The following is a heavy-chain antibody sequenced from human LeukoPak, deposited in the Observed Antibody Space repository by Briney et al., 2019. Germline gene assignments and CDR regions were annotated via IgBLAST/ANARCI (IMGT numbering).Heavy chain of an antibody. V-gene: IGHV1-2*02. J-gene: IGHJ4*02. CDR3: ARDLIGRRYYDSSGYYRTEAEVDY. CDR2: INPNSGGT. CDR1: GYTFTGYY. Sequence: ASVKVSCKASGYTFTGYYMHWVRQAPGQGLEWMGWINPNSGGTNYAQKFQGRVTMTRDTSTSTAYMELSRLRSDDTAVYYCARDLIGRRYYDSSGYYRTEAEVDYWGQGTLVTVSS. D-gene: IGHD3-22*01.